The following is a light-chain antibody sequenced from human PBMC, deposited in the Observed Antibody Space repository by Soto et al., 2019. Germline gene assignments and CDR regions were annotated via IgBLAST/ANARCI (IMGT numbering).Light chain of an antibody. CDR1: QSVTSSY. J-gene: IGKJ4*01. CDR3: QQYNHYSGLT. V-gene: IGKV3-20*01. Sequence: EIVLTQSPGTVSLSPGERATLSCRASQSVTSSYLAWYQQKPGQAPRLLIYGVSSRATGIPDRFSGSGAGTDFTLTISRLEPEDFATYYCQQYNHYSGLTFGGGTKVEIK. CDR2: GVS.